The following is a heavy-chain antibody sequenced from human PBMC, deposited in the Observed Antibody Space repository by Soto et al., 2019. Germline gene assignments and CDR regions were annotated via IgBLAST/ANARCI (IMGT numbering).Heavy chain of an antibody. J-gene: IGHJ6*02. D-gene: IGHD6-13*01. CDR3: ARLPGIAAAGTWGGYYYYGMDV. Sequence: SETLSLTCTVSGGSISSYYWSWIRQPPGEGLEWIGYIYYSGSTNYNPSLKSRVTISVDTSKNQFSLKLSSVTAADTAVYYCARLPGIAAAGTWGGYYYYGMDVWGQGTTVTVSS. CDR1: GGSISSYY. CDR2: IYYSGST. V-gene: IGHV4-59*01.